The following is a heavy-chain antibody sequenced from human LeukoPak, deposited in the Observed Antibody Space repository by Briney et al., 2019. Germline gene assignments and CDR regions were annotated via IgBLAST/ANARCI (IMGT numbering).Heavy chain of an antibody. CDR3: AKMVRGSGSPN. CDR1: GGSFSGDF. CDR2: INHSGST. J-gene: IGHJ4*02. V-gene: IGHV4-34*01. D-gene: IGHD3-10*01. Sequence: PSETLSLTCAVYGGSFSGDFWSWIRQSPGKGLEWIGEINHSGSTNYNPSLKSRVTISVDTSKNQFSLKLSSVTAADTAVYYCAKMVRGSGSPNWGQGTLVTVSS.